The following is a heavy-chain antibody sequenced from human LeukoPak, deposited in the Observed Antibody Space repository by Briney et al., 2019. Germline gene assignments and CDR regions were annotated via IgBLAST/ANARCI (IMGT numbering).Heavy chain of an antibody. J-gene: IGHJ4*02. V-gene: IGHV5-51*01. D-gene: IGHD3-10*01. CDR3: VRHVPVSYPSGFDY. CDR1: GYHFATKW. CDR2: IYPGDSDT. Sequence: GESLKISGKGSGYHFATKWIGWVRQIPGKGLEWMEIIYPGDSDTRYYPSFQGQVTISADKSTNTAYLQWISLMASDTAIYYCVRHVPVSYPSGFDYWGQGTLVTVSS.